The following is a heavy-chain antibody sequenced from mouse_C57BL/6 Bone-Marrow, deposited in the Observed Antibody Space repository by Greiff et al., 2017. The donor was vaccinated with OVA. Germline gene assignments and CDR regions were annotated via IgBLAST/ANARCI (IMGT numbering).Heavy chain of an antibody. CDR3: ARSLYGSSVYWYFDV. V-gene: IGHV5-6*01. CDR2: ISSGGSYT. CDR1: GFTFSSYG. D-gene: IGHD1-1*01. Sequence: EVQVVESGGDLVKPGGSLKLSCAASGFTFSSYGMSWVRQTPDKRLEWVATISSGGSYTYYPDSVKGRFTISRDNAKNTLYLQMSSLKAEDTAMYYCARSLYGSSVYWYFDVWGTGATVTVSS. J-gene: IGHJ1*03.